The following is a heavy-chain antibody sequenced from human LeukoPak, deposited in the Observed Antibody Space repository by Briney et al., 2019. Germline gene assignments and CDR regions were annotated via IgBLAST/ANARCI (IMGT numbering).Heavy chain of an antibody. CDR1: GYSISSNYY. CDR3: ARDLRRFKQWLARGSLDY. D-gene: IGHD6-19*01. Sequence: SETLSLTCSVSGYSISSNYYWVWIRQPPGKGLEWVGSIYHSGSTYYNPSLKSRVTISVDTSKNQFSLKLSSVTAADTAVYYCARDLRRFKQWLARGSLDYWGQGTLVTVSS. CDR2: IYHSGST. V-gene: IGHV4-38-2*02. J-gene: IGHJ4*02.